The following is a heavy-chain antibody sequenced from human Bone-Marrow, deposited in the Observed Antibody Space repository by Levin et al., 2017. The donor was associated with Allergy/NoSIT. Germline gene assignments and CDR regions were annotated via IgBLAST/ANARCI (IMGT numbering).Heavy chain of an antibody. CDR1: GYTFTDYY. CDR3: TRDFAVLTASAWFDP. D-gene: IGHD2-21*02. CDR2: INSNSGDT. J-gene: IGHJ5*02. V-gene: IGHV1-2*02. Sequence: PVASVKVSCTASGYTFTDYYIHWVRQAPGQGLEWMGRINSNSGDTNYAQKFQGRVTMTRDTSTSTVHLYLNSLTSDDTAVYFCTRDFAVLTASAWFDPWGQGTLVTVSS.